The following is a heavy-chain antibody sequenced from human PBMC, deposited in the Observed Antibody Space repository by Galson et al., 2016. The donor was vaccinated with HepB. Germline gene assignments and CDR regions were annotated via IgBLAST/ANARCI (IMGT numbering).Heavy chain of an antibody. V-gene: IGHV3-30*18. CDR3: AKVFREYSYGYSGWYFDL. CDR2: IPLDGSKK. D-gene: IGHD5-18*01. J-gene: IGHJ2*01. CDR1: GFTFSTYG. Sequence: SLRLSCAASGFTFSTYGMHWVRQAPGKGLEWVAVIPLDGSKKYYADSVEGRFTISRANSKNTLYLQMISLRAEDTAVYYCAKVFREYSYGYSGWYFDLWGRGTLVTVSS.